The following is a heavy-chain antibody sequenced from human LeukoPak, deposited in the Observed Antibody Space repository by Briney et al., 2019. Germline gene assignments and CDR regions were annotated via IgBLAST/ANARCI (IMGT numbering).Heavy chain of an antibody. CDR2: ISAYNGNT. CDR1: GYTFTSYG. V-gene: IGHV1-18*01. CDR3: AREARLGIGRYWYFDL. J-gene: IGHJ2*01. Sequence: GASVKVSCKASGYTFTSYGISWVRQAPGQGLEWMGWISAYNGNTNYAQKLQGRVTMTTDTSTSTAYMELRSLRSDDTAVYYCAREARLGIGRYWYFDLWGRGTLVTVSS. D-gene: IGHD7-27*01.